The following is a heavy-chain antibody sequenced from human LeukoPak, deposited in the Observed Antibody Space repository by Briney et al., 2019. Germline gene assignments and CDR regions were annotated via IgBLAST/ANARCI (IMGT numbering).Heavy chain of an antibody. CDR2: FGTSGAS. D-gene: IGHD2/OR15-2a*01. CDR3: AKRVGGRTTGYYFDY. V-gene: IGHV3-23*01. CDR1: GLPFPTLP. Sequence: GGSLRLSGQAFGLPFPTLPLTWFGQPQGKGRDWVSSFGTSGASYYADSVKGRFTISRDNSKNTLYLQINSLRAEDTAVYYCAKRVGGRTTGYYFDYWGQGTLVTVSS. J-gene: IGHJ4*02.